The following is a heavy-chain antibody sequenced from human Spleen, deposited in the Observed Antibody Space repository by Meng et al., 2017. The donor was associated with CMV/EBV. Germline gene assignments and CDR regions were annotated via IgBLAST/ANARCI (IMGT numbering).Heavy chain of an antibody. V-gene: IGHV4-34*01. Sequence: LTCAAYGGSFRGYYWSWIRQPPGKGLEWIGEINQSGSTNYNPSLKKRVTISVDTSKNQFSLKLSSVTAADTAVYYCARATLRYYFDYWGQGTLVTVSS. CDR1: GGSFRGYY. J-gene: IGHJ4*02. CDR2: INQSGST. CDR3: ARATLRYYFDY.